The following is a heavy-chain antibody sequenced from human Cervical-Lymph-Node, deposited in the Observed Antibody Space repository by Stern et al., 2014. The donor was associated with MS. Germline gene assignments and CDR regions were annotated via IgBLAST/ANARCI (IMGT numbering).Heavy chain of an antibody. CDR1: GYIFTNYA. D-gene: IGHD2-21*02. Sequence: VQLEESGPEVKKPGASVKVSCEASGYIFTNYAISWVRQAPGQGPEWMGWISTYNGQKHHAQKFQGRLTMTTDTSTKTVYMELMSLRSDDTAMYYCARDVVTLIGNWFDPWGQGTLVSVSS. CDR2: ISTYNGQK. V-gene: IGHV1-18*04. J-gene: IGHJ5*02. CDR3: ARDVVTLIGNWFDP.